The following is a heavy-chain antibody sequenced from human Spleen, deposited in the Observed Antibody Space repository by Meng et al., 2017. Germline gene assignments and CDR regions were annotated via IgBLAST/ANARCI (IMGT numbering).Heavy chain of an antibody. Sequence: GESLKISCAASGFTFSSYEMNWVRQAPGKGLEWVSYISGSSAYFFYADSVKGRFTISRDNGKNSVDLQMNNLRAEDTAVYYCAREEDDSTTYNFYGMDVWGQGTTVTVS. D-gene: IGHD2/OR15-2a*01. CDR1: GFTFSSYE. V-gene: IGHV3-21*05. CDR3: AREEDDSTTYNFYGMDV. J-gene: IGHJ6*02. CDR2: ISGSSAYF.